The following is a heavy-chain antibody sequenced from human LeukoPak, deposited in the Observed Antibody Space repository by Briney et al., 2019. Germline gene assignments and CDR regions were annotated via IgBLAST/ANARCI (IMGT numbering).Heavy chain of an antibody. J-gene: IGHJ4*02. CDR3: AKDLETRLQLLPYFDY. CDR1: GFTFSSYA. D-gene: IGHD5-24*01. V-gene: IGHV3-23*01. CDR2: ISGSGGST. Sequence: SGGSLRLSCAASGFTFSSYAMSWVRQAPGKGLEWVSAISGSGGSTYYADSVKGRFTISRDNSKNTLYLQMNSLRAEDTAVYYCAKDLETRLQLLPYFDYWGQGTLVTVSS.